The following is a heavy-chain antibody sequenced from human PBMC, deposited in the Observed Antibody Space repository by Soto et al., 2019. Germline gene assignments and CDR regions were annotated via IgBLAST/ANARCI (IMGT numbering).Heavy chain of an antibody. J-gene: IGHJ3*01. CDR1: GYTFTSYA. V-gene: IGHV1-3*01. CDR2: INAGNGNT. Sequence: QVQLVQSGAEVNKPGASVKVSCKASGYTFTSYAMHWVRQAPGQRLEWMGWINAGNGNTKYSQKFQGRVTITRDTSASTAYMELSSLRSEDTAVYYCARFWGELRSSGAFDLWVQGTMVTVSS. D-gene: IGHD3-16*01. CDR3: ARFWGELRSSGAFDL.